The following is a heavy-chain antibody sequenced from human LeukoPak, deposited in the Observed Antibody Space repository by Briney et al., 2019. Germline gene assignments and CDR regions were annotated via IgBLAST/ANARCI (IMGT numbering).Heavy chain of an antibody. CDR2: MSSGGTYV. Sequence: GGSLRLSCAASGFTFSSYWMHWVRQAPGKGLEWVSSMSSGGTYVYYADSVRGRFTISRDNAKNSLYLQMNSLRAEDTAVYYCARDRPTGASRLFVVQWGQGTLVSVSS. V-gene: IGHV3-21*01. D-gene: IGHD3-3*01. CDR1: GFTFSSYW. J-gene: IGHJ4*02. CDR3: ARDRPTGASRLFVVQ.